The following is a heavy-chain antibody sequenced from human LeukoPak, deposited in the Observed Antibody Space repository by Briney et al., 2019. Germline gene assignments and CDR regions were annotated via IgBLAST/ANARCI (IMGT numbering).Heavy chain of an antibody. J-gene: IGHJ4*02. Sequence: PGRCLRLSCADSGFTFCEYAMQWVRHTPGKGLEWVSGISWNSGSIDYADSVKGRFTISRDNAKNSLYLQMNSLRAEDTALYYCAKDMSSSWFYYFDYWGQGTLVTVSS. CDR2: ISWNSGSI. CDR1: GFTFCEYA. D-gene: IGHD6-13*01. CDR3: AKDMSSSWFYYFDY. V-gene: IGHV3-9*01.